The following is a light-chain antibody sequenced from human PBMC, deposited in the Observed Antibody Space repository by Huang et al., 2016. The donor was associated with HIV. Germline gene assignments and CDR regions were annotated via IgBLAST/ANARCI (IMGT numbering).Light chain of an antibody. J-gene: IGKJ2*01. V-gene: IGKV3-15*01. CDR2: DTS. Sequence: EIVMTQSPATLSVSPGERATLSCRASQSVSSNLAWYQQKPGQAPSLLIFDTSTRATGIPARFSGSGSGTEFTLTISSLQSEDFVLYYCQQYDDWPSYTFGQGTKLEIK. CDR3: QQYDDWPSYT. CDR1: QSVSSN.